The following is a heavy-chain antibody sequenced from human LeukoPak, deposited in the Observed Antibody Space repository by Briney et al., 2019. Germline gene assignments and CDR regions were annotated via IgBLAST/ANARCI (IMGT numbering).Heavy chain of an antibody. CDR2: INPIFGRA. J-gene: IGHJ5*02. D-gene: IGHD3-10*01. Sequence: SVMGSCKXSGGTFSSYAISWVQQAPRQGLEWVVGINPIFGRANYAQKFQGRVTITADESTSTAYMELSSLRSEDTAVYYCASQAYYGSGSSWGQGTLVTVSS. CDR3: ASQAYYGSGSS. V-gene: IGHV1-69*01. CDR1: GGTFSSYA.